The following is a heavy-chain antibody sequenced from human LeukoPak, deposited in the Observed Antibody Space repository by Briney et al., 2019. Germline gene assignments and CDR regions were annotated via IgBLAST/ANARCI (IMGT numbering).Heavy chain of an antibody. J-gene: IGHJ6*02. Sequence: SPTLSLTCAVYGASFSGYYWGWIRQPPGKWLEWIGEINHGGRTNYNPSLKSRVTISVDTSKNQFSLKLSSVTAADTAVYYCARRSPHDYGGMDVWGQGTTVTVSS. CDR3: ARRSPHDYGGMDV. CDR1: GASFSGYY. D-gene: IGHD4-17*01. V-gene: IGHV4-34*01. CDR2: INHGGRT.